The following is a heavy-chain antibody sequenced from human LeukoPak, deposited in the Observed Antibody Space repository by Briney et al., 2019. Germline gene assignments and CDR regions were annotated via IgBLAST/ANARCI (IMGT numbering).Heavy chain of an antibody. Sequence: PGGSLRLSCAASGFTFSSYEMNWVRQAPGKGLEWVSNISSSGGTISYADSVKGRFTVSRDNAKKSLYLQMNGLRAEDTAVYYCARDSGAYYFDYWGQGTLVTISS. CDR3: ARDSGAYYFDY. J-gene: IGHJ4*02. V-gene: IGHV3-48*03. CDR1: GFTFSSYE. CDR2: ISSSGGTI. D-gene: IGHD2-15*01.